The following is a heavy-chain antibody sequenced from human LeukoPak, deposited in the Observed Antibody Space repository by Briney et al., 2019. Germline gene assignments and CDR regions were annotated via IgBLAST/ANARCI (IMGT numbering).Heavy chain of an antibody. Sequence: GGSLRLSCAASGFTFSSYDMHWVRQAPGKGLEWVSAIGTAGDTYYPGSVKGRFTISRENAKNSFYLQMNSLRAGDTAVYYCARGAYDSSGYYYYYYYMDVWGKGTTVTISS. J-gene: IGHJ6*03. V-gene: IGHV3-13*01. CDR1: GFTFSSYD. D-gene: IGHD3-22*01. CDR2: IGTAGDT. CDR3: ARGAYDSSGYYYYYYYMDV.